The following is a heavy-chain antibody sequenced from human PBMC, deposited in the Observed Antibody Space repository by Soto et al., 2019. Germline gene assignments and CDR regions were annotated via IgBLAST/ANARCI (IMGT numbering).Heavy chain of an antibody. CDR3: AKDMRGGSSSSRYYYGLDV. Sequence: EVQLVESGGGLVQPGRSLRLSCAASGFTFDDYAMHWVRQAPGKGLEWVSGISWNSGTIVYADSVKGRFTNSRDNAKNSLYLQMNSLRGGDTALYYCAKDMRGGSSSSRYYYGLDVWGQGTTATVSS. D-gene: IGHD6-13*01. CDR2: ISWNSGTI. J-gene: IGHJ6*02. CDR1: GFTFDDYA. V-gene: IGHV3-9*01.